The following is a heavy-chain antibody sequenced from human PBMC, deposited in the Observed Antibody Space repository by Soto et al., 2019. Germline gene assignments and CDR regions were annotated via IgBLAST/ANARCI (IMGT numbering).Heavy chain of an antibody. CDR3: ARCIAEAAYYFDY. D-gene: IGHD6-19*01. J-gene: IGHJ4*02. V-gene: IGHV1-69*01. CDR1: GGTFSSYA. CDR2: IIPIFGTA. Sequence: QVQLVQSGAEVKKPGSSVKVSCKASGGTFSSYAISWVRQAPVQGLEWMGGIIPIFGTANYAQKFQGKVPITSDESTRTAYMELSSLRTEDTAVYYGARCIAEAAYYFDYWGQITLVTVTS.